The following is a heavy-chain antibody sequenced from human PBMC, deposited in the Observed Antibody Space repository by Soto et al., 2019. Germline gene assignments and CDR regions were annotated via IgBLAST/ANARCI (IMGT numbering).Heavy chain of an antibody. CDR3: ARARGPNTPDY. V-gene: IGHV3-7*01. J-gene: IGHJ4*02. D-gene: IGHD2-2*02. Sequence: GGSLRLSCAVSGFTFSNYWMTWVRQAPGKGLEWVAYMNQDGSQIYYVDSLRGRFTISRDNAKNSLYLQMNSLRVDDTAVYYCARARGPNTPDYWGQGTLVTVSS. CDR1: GFTFSNYW. CDR2: MNQDGSQI.